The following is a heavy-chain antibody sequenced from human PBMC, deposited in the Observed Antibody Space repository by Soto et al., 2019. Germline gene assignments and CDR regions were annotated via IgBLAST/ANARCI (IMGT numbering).Heavy chain of an antibody. CDR1: GRSVSSGGYC. CDR2: IYHIGSP. V-gene: IGHV4-31*03. D-gene: IGHD6-19*01. J-gene: IGHJ5*02. CDR3: VRDRAMDSSGHWFDT. Sequence: ASETLSLTCTVSGRSVSSGGYCWTWIRQHAGRGLEWIGYIYHIGSPYYNPSLESRVTISLDTSKNQFSLNLTSVTAADTAIYYCVRDRAMDSSGHWFDTWGQGILVTVSS.